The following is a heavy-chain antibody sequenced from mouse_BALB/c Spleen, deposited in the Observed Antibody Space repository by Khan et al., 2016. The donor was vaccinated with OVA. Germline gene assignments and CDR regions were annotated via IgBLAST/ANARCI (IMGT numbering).Heavy chain of an antibody. J-gene: IGHJ4*01. D-gene: IGHD2-10*01. CDR1: GYTFTSYV. CDR2: INPYNDGT. Sequence: VQLQQSGPELVKPGASVKMSCKASGYTFTSYVMHWVKQKPGQGLEWIGYINPYNDGTKYNEKFKGKATLTSDKSSSTSYMELSSLTSEDSAVYYCARSTYYGNPYAMDYRGQGTSVTVSS. CDR3: ARSTYYGNPYAMDY. V-gene: IGHV1S136*01.